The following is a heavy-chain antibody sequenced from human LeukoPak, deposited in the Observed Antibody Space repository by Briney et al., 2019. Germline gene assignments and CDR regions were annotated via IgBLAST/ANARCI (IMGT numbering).Heavy chain of an antibody. D-gene: IGHD6-13*01. CDR3: VRDSYTNTWHEEGRDF. J-gene: IGHJ4*02. Sequence: GGSLRLSCVASGFTFNNYWMTWVRQAPGKGLEGVANIQQDGSQKTYVDSVRRRFTISRDNAKNSLYLQMNSVRAEDTAVYYCVRDSYTNTWHEEGRDFWGQGTLVTVSS. CDR2: IQQDGSQK. V-gene: IGHV3-7*01. CDR1: GFTFNNYW.